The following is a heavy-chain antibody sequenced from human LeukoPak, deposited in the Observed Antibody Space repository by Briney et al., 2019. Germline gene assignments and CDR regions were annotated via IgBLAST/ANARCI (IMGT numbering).Heavy chain of an antibody. D-gene: IGHD2-2*01. J-gene: IGHJ4*02. CDR1: GFTFSSYS. V-gene: IGHV3-21*04. CDR2: ISSSSSYI. CDR3: AKDRDIVVVPAATIDY. Sequence: GGSLRLSCAASGFTFSSYSMNWVRQAPGRGLEWVSSISSSSSYIYYADSVKGRFTISRDNAKNTLYLQMNSLRAEDTAVYYCAKDRDIVVVPAATIDYWGQGTLVTVSS.